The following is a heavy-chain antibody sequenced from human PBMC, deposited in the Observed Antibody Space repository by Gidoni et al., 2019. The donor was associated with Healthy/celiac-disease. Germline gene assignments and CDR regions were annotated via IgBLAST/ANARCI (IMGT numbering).Heavy chain of an antibody. D-gene: IGHD3-9*01. CDR1: GGTFSSYA. V-gene: IGHV1-69*06. J-gene: IGHJ6*04. CDR2: IIPIFGTA. CDR3: ARGNYDILTGYAHDYYYGMDV. Sequence: QVQLVQSGAEVKKPGSSVKVSCKASGGTFSSYAISWGRQAPGQGLEWMGGIIPIFGTANYAQKFQGRVTITADKSTSTAYMELSSLRSEDTAVYYCARGNYDILTGYAHDYYYGMDVWGKGTTVTVSS.